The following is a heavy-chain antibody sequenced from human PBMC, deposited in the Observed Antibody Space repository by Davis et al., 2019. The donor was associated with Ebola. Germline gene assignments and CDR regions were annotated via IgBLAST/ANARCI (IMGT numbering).Heavy chain of an antibody. V-gene: IGHV3-48*02. D-gene: IGHD2-8*01. J-gene: IGHJ4*02. CDR3: ARGVYYFDY. Sequence: GESLKTSCAASGFTVRSNHMSWVRQAPGKGLQWLSYISSGGSTIHYADSLKARFTVSRDNAKNSLYLQMNSLRDEDTAVYYCARGVYYFDYWGQGTLVTVSS. CDR2: ISSGGSTI. CDR1: GFTVRSNH.